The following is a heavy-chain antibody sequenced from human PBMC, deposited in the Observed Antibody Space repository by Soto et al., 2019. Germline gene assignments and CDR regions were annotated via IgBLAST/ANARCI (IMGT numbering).Heavy chain of an antibody. Sequence: GGALRLSCTASGFTFGDYAMSWVRQAPGKGLEWVGFIRSKAYGGTTEYAASVKGRFTISRDDSKSIAYLQMKSLKTEDTAVYYCTRGADAFDIWGQGTMVTVSS. V-gene: IGHV3-49*04. CDR3: TRGADAFDI. D-gene: IGHD6-25*01. J-gene: IGHJ3*02. CDR1: GFTFGDYA. CDR2: IRSKAYGGTT.